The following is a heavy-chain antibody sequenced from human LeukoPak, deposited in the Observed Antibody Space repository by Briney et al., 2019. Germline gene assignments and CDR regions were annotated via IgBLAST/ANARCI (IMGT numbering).Heavy chain of an antibody. J-gene: IGHJ4*02. Sequence: PGGSLRLSCTASGFTLGDYAMSWVRQAPGKGLEWVGFIRSKAYGGTTEYAASVKGRFTISRDDSKSIAYLQMNSLKTEDTAVYYCTRGSGRRVDYWGQGTLVTVSS. CDR2: IRSKAYGGTT. V-gene: IGHV3-49*04. D-gene: IGHD3-3*01. CDR1: GFTLGDYA. CDR3: TRGSGRRVDY.